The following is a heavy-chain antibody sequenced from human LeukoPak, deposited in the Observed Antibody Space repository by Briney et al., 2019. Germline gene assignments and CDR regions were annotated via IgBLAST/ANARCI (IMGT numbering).Heavy chain of an antibody. Sequence: QLQLQESGPGLVKPSETLSLTCTVSGGSISSSSYYWGWIRQPPGKGLAWIGSIYYSGSTYYNPSLKSRVTISVDTSKNQFSLKLSSVTAADTAVYYCARRSYDSSGYYYEKTRFDYWGQGTLVTVSS. CDR2: IYYSGST. V-gene: IGHV4-39*01. CDR1: GGSISSSSYY. J-gene: IGHJ4*02. CDR3: ARRSYDSSGYYYEKTRFDY. D-gene: IGHD3-22*01.